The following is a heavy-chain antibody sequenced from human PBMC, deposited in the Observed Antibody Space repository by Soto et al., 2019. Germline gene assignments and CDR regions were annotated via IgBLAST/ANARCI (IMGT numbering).Heavy chain of an antibody. CDR1: GFTFDDYA. D-gene: IGHD5-12*01. V-gene: IGHV3-9*01. CDR3: VKGEVATITYYFDY. Sequence: EVQLVESGGGLVQPGRSLRLSCAASGFTFDDYAMHWVRQTPGKGLEWASVISWNSGTIDYADSVKGRFTISRDNAKKSLYLQMNSLRAEDTALYYCVKGEVATITYYFDYWGQGTQVTVSS. CDR2: ISWNSGTI. J-gene: IGHJ4*02.